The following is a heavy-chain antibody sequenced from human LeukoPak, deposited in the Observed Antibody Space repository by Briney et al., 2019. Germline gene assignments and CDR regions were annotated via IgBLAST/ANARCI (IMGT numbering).Heavy chain of an antibody. V-gene: IGHV3-23*01. D-gene: IGHD1-26*01. CDR2: ISGSGGST. CDR1: GFTFSGYP. Sequence: PGGSLRLSCAASGFTFSGYPIHWVRQAPGKGLEWVSAISGSGGSTYYADSVKGRFTISRDNSKNTLYLQMNSLRAEDTAVYYCAKVLQKWFDPWGQGTLVTVSS. CDR3: AKVLQKWFDP. J-gene: IGHJ5*02.